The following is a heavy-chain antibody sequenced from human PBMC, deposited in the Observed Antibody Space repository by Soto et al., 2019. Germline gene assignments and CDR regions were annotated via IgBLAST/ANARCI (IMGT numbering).Heavy chain of an antibody. Sequence: QVALMQSGVEVKKPGSSLKVSCKASGGTFTNYAFNWVRQAPGQGLAWMGGIIPFYDKANYAEKFLGRVTITADKSTTTAYMELSSRTSDDTAVYFCARGYRELYYYAMDVWGRGTPVIVSS. V-gene: IGHV1-69*06. D-gene: IGHD3-10*01. CDR3: ARGYRELYYYAMDV. J-gene: IGHJ6*02. CDR2: IIPFYDKA. CDR1: GGTFTNYA.